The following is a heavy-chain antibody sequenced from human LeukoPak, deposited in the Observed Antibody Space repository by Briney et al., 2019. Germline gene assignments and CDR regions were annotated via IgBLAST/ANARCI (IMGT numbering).Heavy chain of an antibody. Sequence: GGSLRLSCAASRFTFSSAWMSWVRQAPGKGLEWVGRIKSKSDGGTTDYAAPVEGRFTISRDNLKNILYLQMNSLKTQDTAVYYCTTLRIQLSTDFWGQGTLVTVSS. V-gene: IGHV3-15*01. D-gene: IGHD5-18*01. CDR2: IKSKSDGGTT. CDR1: RFTFSSAW. CDR3: TTLRIQLSTDF. J-gene: IGHJ4*02.